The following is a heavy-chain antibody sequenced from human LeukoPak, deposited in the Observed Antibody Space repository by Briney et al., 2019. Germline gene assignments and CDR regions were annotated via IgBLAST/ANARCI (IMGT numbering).Heavy chain of an antibody. CDR3: AGYLYGDSRFDP. Sequence: SETLSLTCTVSGGTISSSYWSWIRQPPGKGLEWIGYIYYSGSTNYNPSLKSQVTISVDTSKNQFSLNLTSGTAADTAVYYCAGYLYGDSRFDPWGQGTLVTVSS. CDR1: GGTISSSY. V-gene: IGHV4-59*01. CDR2: IYYSGST. J-gene: IGHJ5*02. D-gene: IGHD4-17*01.